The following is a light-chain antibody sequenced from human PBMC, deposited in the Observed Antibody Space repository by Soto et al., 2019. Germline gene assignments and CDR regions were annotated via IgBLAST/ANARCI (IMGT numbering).Light chain of an antibody. CDR1: SSNIGNNY. CDR2: DNN. J-gene: IGLJ2*01. Sequence: QSVLTQSPSVSAAPGQRVTISCSGSSSNIGNNYVSWYQQLPGTAPHLLIYDNNKRPSGIPDRFSGSNSGTSGALDITGLQTGDEADYYCAPWYGSLPGEVFGGGTKLTVL. CDR3: APWYGSLPGEV. V-gene: IGLV1-51*01.